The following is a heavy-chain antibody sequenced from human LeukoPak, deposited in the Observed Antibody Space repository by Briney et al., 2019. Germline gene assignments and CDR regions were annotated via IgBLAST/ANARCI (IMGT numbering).Heavy chain of an antibody. J-gene: IGHJ4*02. D-gene: IGHD6-13*01. CDR2: IYHSGST. CDR1: GGSISSGGYY. V-gene: IGHV4-30-2*01. CDR3: ARVRLGRSHFFSSWYHYYFDY. Sequence: PSQTLSLTCTVSGGSISSGGYYWSWIRQPPGKGLEWIGYIYHSGSTHYNPSLKSRVTISVDRSKNQFSLKLSSVTAADTAVYYCARVRLGRSHFFSSWYHYYFDYWGQGTLVTVSS.